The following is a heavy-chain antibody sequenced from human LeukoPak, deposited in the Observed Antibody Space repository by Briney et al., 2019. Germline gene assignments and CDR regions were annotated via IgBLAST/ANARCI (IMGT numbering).Heavy chain of an antibody. V-gene: IGHV3-48*04. CDR2: ISSSSSTI. CDR1: GFTFDTYS. D-gene: IGHD1-26*01. Sequence: GGSLRLSCAASGFTFDTYSMNWVRQAPGKGLEWVSYISSSSSTIYYADSVKGRFTISRDNAKNSLYLQMNSLRAEDTAVYYCARDQGGSYLLGLFDYWGQGTLVTVSS. CDR3: ARDQGGSYLLGLFDY. J-gene: IGHJ4*02.